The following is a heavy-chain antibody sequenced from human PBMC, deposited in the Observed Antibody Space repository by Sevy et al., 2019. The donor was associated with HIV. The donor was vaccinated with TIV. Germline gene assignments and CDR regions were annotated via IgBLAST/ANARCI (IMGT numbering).Heavy chain of an antibody. CDR3: ARQYYYDSSGIDY. D-gene: IGHD3-22*01. J-gene: IGHJ4*02. CDR1: GGSISSGDYY. Sequence: LLQLRETLSLTCTVSGGSISSGDYYWSWIRQPPGKGLEWIGYIYYSGSTYYNPSLKSRVTISVDTSKNQFSLKLSSVTAADTAVYYCARQYYYDSSGIDYWGQGTLVTVSS. V-gene: IGHV4-30-4*01. CDR2: IYYSGST.